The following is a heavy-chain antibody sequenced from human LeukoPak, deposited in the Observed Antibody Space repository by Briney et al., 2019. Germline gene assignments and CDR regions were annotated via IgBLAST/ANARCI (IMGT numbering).Heavy chain of an antibody. CDR1: GYTFTSYD. D-gene: IGHD2-2*01. V-gene: IGHV1-8*03. Sequence: ASVKVSCKASGYTFTSYDINWVRQATGQGLEWMGWMNSNSGNTGYAQKFQGRVTITRNTSISTAYMELSSLRSEDTAVYYCASSVVPAAMNAFDIWGQGTMVTVSS. J-gene: IGHJ3*02. CDR2: MNSNSGNT. CDR3: ASSVVPAAMNAFDI.